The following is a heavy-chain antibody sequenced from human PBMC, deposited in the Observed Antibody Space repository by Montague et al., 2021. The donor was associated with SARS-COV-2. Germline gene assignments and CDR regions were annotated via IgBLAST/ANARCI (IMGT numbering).Heavy chain of an antibody. CDR3: ASDREDGYNWLDF. D-gene: IGHD5-24*01. CDR2: ISGSGGST. V-gene: IGHV3-23*01. J-gene: IGHJ4*02. CDR1: GFTFSNYV. Sequence: SLRLSCAASGFTFSNYVMAWVRQVPGKGLEWVTAISGSGGSTYYADSVKGRSTVPRDNSKNTVYLQMNSLRVDDTAVYYCASDREDGYNWLDFWGQGTLVTVSS.